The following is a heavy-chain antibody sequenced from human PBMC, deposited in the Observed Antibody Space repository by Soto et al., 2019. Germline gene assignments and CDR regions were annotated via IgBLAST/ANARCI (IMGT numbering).Heavy chain of an antibody. CDR2: IIPIFGTA. J-gene: IGHJ3*02. V-gene: IGHV1-69*13. Sequence: SVKVSCKASGGTFSSYAISWVRQAPGQGLEWMGGIIPIFGTANYAQKFQGRVTITADESTSTAYMELSSLRSEDTAVYYCASPVVVPILDAFDIWGQGTMVT. CDR1: GGTFSSYA. CDR3: ASPVVVPILDAFDI. D-gene: IGHD2-15*01.